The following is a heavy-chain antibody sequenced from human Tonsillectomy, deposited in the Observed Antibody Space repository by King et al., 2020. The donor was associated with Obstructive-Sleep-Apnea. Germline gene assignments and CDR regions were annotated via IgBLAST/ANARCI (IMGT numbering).Heavy chain of an antibody. CDR3: AKDLALPGDYEDFQH. CDR1: GFTFSSYC. CDR2: IKYDGSNK. D-gene: IGHD4-17*01. V-gene: IGHV3-30*18. Sequence: VQLVESGGGVVQPGRSLRLSCAASGFTFSSYCMHWVRQAPGKGLEWVAVIKYDGSNKYYADSVKGRFTISRDNSKNTLYLQMNSLRGEDTAVYYCAKDLALPGDYEDFQHWGQGTLVTVSS. J-gene: IGHJ1*01.